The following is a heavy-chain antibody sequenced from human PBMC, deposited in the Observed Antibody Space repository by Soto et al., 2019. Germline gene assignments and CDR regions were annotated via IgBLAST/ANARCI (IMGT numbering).Heavy chain of an antibody. CDR3: ARGSFGTDSQFEY. D-gene: IGHD2-15*01. CDR1: GFTFSDSA. V-gene: IGHV3-30-3*01. J-gene: IGHJ4*02. Sequence: QVQLVESGGGVVQPGRSLRLSCVASGFTFSDSAVHWVRQAPGKGLEWVAVISYGGDTEYYADSVRGRFTISRDNSRSTLYLQINSLGAEDTAVYYCARGSFGTDSQFEYWGQGTVVTVSS. CDR2: ISYGGDTE.